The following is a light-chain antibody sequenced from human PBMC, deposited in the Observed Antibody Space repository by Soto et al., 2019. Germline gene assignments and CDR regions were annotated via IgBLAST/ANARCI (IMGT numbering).Light chain of an antibody. CDR3: SSSTSSSTLFV. CDR2: DVS. J-gene: IGLJ1*01. V-gene: IGLV2-14*01. Sequence: QSALTQPASVSGSPGQSITISCTGTSSDVGGYDYVSWYQQHPGKAPKLMIYDVSNRPSGVSYRFSGSKSGNTASLTISGLQAEDEADYYCSSSTSSSTLFVFGTGTKLTVL. CDR1: SSDVGGYDY.